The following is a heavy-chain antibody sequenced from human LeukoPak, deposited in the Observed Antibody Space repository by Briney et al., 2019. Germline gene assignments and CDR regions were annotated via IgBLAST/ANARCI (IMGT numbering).Heavy chain of an antibody. V-gene: IGHV3-48*02. J-gene: IGHJ6*02. CDR3: ARGNPYDSSGYGMDV. Sequence: SGGSLRLSCAASGFTFSIYSTNWVRQAPGKGLEWVSYISSSSSTIYYADSVKGRFTISRDNAKNSLYLQMNSLRDEDTAVYYCARGNPYDSSGYGMDVWGQGTTVTVSS. D-gene: IGHD3-22*01. CDR1: GFTFSIYS. CDR2: ISSSSSTI.